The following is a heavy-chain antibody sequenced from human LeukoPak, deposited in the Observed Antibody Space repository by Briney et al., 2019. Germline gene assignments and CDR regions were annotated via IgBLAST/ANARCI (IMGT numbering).Heavy chain of an antibody. CDR2: IRQDGSQK. CDR3: ARLRGGSYWYFDY. V-gene: IGHV3-7*01. Sequence: GGSLRLSCAASGFTFSSYWMSWVRQAPGKGLEWVATIRQDGSQKYYVDSVKGRFTISRDNAKDSLYLQMNSLRAEDTAVYYCARLRGGSYWYFDYWGQGTLVTVSS. CDR1: GFTFSSYW. D-gene: IGHD1-26*01. J-gene: IGHJ4*02.